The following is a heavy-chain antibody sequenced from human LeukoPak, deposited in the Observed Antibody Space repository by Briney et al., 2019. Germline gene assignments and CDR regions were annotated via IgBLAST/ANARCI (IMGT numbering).Heavy chain of an antibody. CDR2: IYYSGST. J-gene: IGHJ4*02. CDR3: TRDLGNWDIDY. D-gene: IGHD7-27*01. Sequence: SEALSLTCTVSGGSINSGSYFWGWIRQPPGKGLEWIGSIYYSGSTHYNPSLKSRVTISSDTSRNQFSLRLSSVTAADTAVYYCTRDLGNWDIDYWGQGTLVTVSS. V-gene: IGHV4-39*07. CDR1: GGSINSGSYF.